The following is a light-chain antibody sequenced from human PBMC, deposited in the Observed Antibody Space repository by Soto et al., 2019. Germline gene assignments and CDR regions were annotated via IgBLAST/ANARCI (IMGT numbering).Light chain of an antibody. J-gene: IGLJ1*01. CDR2: DVS. V-gene: IGLV2-14*01. CDR3: SSYTSSSTLEGV. Sequence: QSVLTQPASVSGSPGRSITISCTGTSSDVGGYNYVSWYQQHPGKAPKVMIYDVSNRPSGVSNRFSGSKSGNTASLTISGLQAEDDTDYYCSSYTSSSTLEGVFGTGTKVTVL. CDR1: SSDVGGYNY.